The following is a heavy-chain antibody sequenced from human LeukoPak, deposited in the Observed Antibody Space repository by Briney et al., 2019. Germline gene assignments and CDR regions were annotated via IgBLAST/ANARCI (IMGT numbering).Heavy chain of an antibody. V-gene: IGHV3-11*01. J-gene: IGHJ6*02. Sequence: GGSLRLSCAASGFTFSDYYMTWIRQAPGKGLEWVSYISGVASDIHYADSVKGRFTISRGNAKNSVYLQVNSLRAEDTAVYYCARGGAHGMDVWGQGTTVTVSS. D-gene: IGHD1-26*01. CDR2: ISGVASDI. CDR3: ARGGAHGMDV. CDR1: GFTFSDYY.